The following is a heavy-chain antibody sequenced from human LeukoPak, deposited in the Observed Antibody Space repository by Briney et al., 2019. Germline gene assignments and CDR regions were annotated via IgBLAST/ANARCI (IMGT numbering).Heavy chain of an antibody. CDR3: ARDLSSRDAY. CDR2: IHQNGGTE. CDR1: GFTVSRYW. D-gene: IGHD6-13*01. Sequence: GGSLRLSCAASGFTVSRYWMSWVRQAPGEGLEWVACIHQNGGTEYYVDSVKGRFAISRDNTKNSLYLQMISLTVEDTAVYYCARDLSSRDAYWGQGTLVTVSS. J-gene: IGHJ4*02. V-gene: IGHV3-7*03.